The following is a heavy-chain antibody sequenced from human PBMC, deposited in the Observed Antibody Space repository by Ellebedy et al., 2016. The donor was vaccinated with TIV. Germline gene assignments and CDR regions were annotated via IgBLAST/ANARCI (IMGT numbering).Heavy chain of an antibody. J-gene: IGHJ6*02. CDR3: ARMIRAVARKSSSSTDYGMDV. CDR2: IYWNDDK. Sequence: SGPTLVKPTQTLTLTCTFSGFSLSTSGVGVGWIRQPPGKALEWLALIYWNDDKRYSPSLKSRLTITKDTSKNQVVLTMTNMDPVDTATYYCARMIRAVARKSSSSTDYGMDVWGLGTTVTVSS. V-gene: IGHV2-5*01. CDR1: GFSLSTSGVG. D-gene: IGHD6-19*01.